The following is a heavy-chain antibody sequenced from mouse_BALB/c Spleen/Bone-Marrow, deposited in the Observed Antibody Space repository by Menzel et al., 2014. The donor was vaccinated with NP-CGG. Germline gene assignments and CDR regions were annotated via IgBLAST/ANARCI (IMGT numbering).Heavy chain of an antibody. J-gene: IGHJ4*01. D-gene: IGHD2-13*01. CDR1: GYSFTGYT. CDR3: TRGLEYVVDY. CDR2: INPYNGGT. Sequence: EVNLVESGPELVKPGASMKISCKASGYSFTGYTMNWVKQSHGKNLEWIGLINPYNGGTSYNQKFKDKATLTVDKSSSTAYMELLCLTSEDSAVYYCTRGLEYVVDYWGQGTSVTVSS. V-gene: IGHV1-26*01.